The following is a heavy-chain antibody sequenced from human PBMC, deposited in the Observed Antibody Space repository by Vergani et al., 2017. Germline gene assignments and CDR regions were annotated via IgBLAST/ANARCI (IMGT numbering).Heavy chain of an antibody. CDR1: GGTFSSYA. CDR3: ARERVEVGGSYHLDD. Sequence: QVQLVQSGAEVKKPGSSVKVSCKASGGTFSSYAISWVRQAPGQGLEWMGRIIPILGIANYAQKFQGRVTITADKSTSTAYMELSSLRSEDTAVYYCARERVEVGGSYHLDDWGQGTLVTVSS. J-gene: IGHJ4*02. CDR2: IIPILGIA. D-gene: IGHD1-26*01. V-gene: IGHV1-69*04.